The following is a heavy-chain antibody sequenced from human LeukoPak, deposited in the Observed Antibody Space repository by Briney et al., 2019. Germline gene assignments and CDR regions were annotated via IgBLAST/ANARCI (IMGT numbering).Heavy chain of an antibody. V-gene: IGHV4-59*01. CDR3: ARGTDSRVGATYHY. CDR2: IYHTGST. CDR1: GSSIRSYY. J-gene: IGHJ4*02. Sequence: TSGTLSLTCTVSGSSIRSYYWSWLRQPPGKGLEWIGYIYHTGSTNYNPSLKSRITISVDTSKNQFALKLSSVTPADTAMYYCARGTDSRVGATYHYWGQGTLVIVSS. D-gene: IGHD1-26*01.